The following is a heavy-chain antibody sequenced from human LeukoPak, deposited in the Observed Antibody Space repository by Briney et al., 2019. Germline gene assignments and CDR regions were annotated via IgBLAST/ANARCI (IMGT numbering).Heavy chain of an antibody. V-gene: IGHV3-53*01. Sequence: GGSLRLSCAASGFTVSSNYMTWVRQAPGKGLEWVSVIYSGGSTYYADFVKGRLTISRDKSKNTLFLQLNSLRAEDTAVYYCARGPLGYTYGDYAFDIWGQGTLVTVSS. D-gene: IGHD5-18*01. CDR3: ARGPLGYTYGDYAFDI. CDR2: IYSGGST. J-gene: IGHJ3*02. CDR1: GFTVSSNY.